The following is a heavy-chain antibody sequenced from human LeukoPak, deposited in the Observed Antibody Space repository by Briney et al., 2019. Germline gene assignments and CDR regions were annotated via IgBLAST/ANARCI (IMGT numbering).Heavy chain of an antibody. CDR1: GYTFTGYY. CDR3: ARDYGERYFDWLLYQTDAFDI. Sequence: ASVKVSCKASGYTFTGYYMHWVRQAPGQGLEWVGWIRGDNGNTNYAQKLQGRVTMTTDTSTSTAYMELRSLGSDETAVYYCARDYGERYFDWLLYQTDAFDIWGQGTMVTVSS. D-gene: IGHD3-9*01. V-gene: IGHV1-18*01. J-gene: IGHJ3*02. CDR2: IRGDNGNT.